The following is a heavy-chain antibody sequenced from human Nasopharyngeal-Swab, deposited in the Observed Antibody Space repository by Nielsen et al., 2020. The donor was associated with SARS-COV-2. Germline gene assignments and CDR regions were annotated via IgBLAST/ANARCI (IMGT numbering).Heavy chain of an antibody. Sequence: ASVKVSCQASGYTFRDYYIHWVRQAPGQGLEWMGRIHPTSGDIKYTQQFQGRVTMTRYTSMSTVYMELTNLRSDDTAVYYCTRDFWAYIWDPDWGFDIWGQGTLVTVSS. CDR3: TRDFWAYIWDPDWGFDI. D-gene: IGHD3-3*01. J-gene: IGHJ3*02. CDR1: GYTFRDYY. CDR2: IHPTSGDI. V-gene: IGHV1-2*06.